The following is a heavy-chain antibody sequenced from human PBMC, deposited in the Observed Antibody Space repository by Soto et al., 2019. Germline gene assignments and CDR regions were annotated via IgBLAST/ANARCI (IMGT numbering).Heavy chain of an antibody. J-gene: IGHJ5*02. Sequence: SETLSLTCTVSGGSISSGGYYWSWIRQHPGKGLEWIGYIYYSGSTYYNPSLKSRVTISVDTSKNQFSLKLSSVTAADTAVYYCASLIAVAGTGNWFDPWGQGTLVTVSS. CDR2: IYYSGST. CDR1: GGSISSGGYY. CDR3: ASLIAVAGTGNWFDP. V-gene: IGHV4-31*03. D-gene: IGHD6-19*01.